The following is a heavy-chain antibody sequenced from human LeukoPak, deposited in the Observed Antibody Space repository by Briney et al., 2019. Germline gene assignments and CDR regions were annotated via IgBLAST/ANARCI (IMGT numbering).Heavy chain of an antibody. V-gene: IGHV3-30*04. CDR1: GFIFSDYA. CDR3: ARERIAATGTGWFDP. D-gene: IGHD6-13*01. J-gene: IGHJ5*02. Sequence: GRSLRLSCAASGFIFSDYAIHWVRQAPGKGLEWVAVISYDGANKYYADSVKGRFTISRDNSKNTLYLQMNSLRAEDMAVYFCARERIAATGTGWFDPWGQGTLVTVSS. CDR2: ISYDGANK.